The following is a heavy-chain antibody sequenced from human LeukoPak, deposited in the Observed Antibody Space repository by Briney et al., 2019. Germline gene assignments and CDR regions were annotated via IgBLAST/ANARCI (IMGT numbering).Heavy chain of an antibody. J-gene: IGHJ4*02. Sequence: PGGSLRLSCAASGFTFSSYAMSWVRQAPGKGLECVSAISGSGGSTYYADSVKGRFTISRDNSKNTLYLQMNSLRAEDTAVYYCAKDTYSGSYGLNYWGQGTLVTVSS. CDR2: ISGSGGST. V-gene: IGHV3-23*01. CDR1: GFTFSSYA. CDR3: AKDTYSGSYGLNY. D-gene: IGHD1-26*01.